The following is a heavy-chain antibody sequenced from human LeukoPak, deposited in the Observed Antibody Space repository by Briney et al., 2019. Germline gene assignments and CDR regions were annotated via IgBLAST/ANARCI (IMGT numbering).Heavy chain of an antibody. D-gene: IGHD2-21*01. CDR1: GYTFPSYW. CDR3: ARVVSLSVVISLFDS. CDR2: IYPGDSDT. Sequence: GDSLKISCKGSGYTFPSYWIGWVRQTPGKGLEWMGIIYPGDSDTRYSPTFQGQVTISADKSISTAYLQWGSLKASDTAMYYCARVVSLSVVISLFDSRGQGTLVTVSS. J-gene: IGHJ4*02. V-gene: IGHV5-51*01.